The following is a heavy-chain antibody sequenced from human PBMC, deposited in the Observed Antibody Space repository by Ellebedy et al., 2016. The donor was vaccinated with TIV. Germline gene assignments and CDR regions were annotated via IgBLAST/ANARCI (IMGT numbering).Heavy chain of an antibody. D-gene: IGHD3-10*01. CDR1: GFTFSSYW. J-gene: IGHJ6*02. CDR3: ARDLRYYGSGLGMDV. CDR2: IKQDGSEK. V-gene: IGHV3-7*01. Sequence: GESLKISXAASGFTFSSYWMSWVRQAPGKGLEWVANIKQDGSEKYYVDSVKGRFTISRDNAKNSLYLQMNSLRAEDTAVYYCARDLRYYGSGLGMDVWGQGTTVTVSS.